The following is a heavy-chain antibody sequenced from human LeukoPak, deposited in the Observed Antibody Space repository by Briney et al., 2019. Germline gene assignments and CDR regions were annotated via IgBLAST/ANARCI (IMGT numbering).Heavy chain of an antibody. J-gene: IGHJ4*02. V-gene: IGHV3-30-3*01. Sequence: GGSLRLSCAASGFTFSSYAMHWVRQAPGKGLEWVAVISYDGSNKYYADSVKGRFTISRDNSMNTLYLQMNSLRAEDTAVYYCARDRSQNYYDSSGYILLDYYFDYWGQGTLVTVSS. CDR1: GFTFSSYA. D-gene: IGHD3-22*01. CDR3: ARDRSQNYYDSSGYILLDYYFDY. CDR2: ISYDGSNK.